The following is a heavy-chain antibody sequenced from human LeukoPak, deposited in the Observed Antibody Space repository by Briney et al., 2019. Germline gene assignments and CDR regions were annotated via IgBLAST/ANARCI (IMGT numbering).Heavy chain of an antibody. D-gene: IGHD6-13*01. CDR3: ATDSSSWYIFDY. V-gene: IGHV4-38-2*01. CDR2: IYYSGST. CDR1: GFTVSGYY. Sequence: GSLRLSCAASGFTVSGYYMSWVRQAPGKGLEWIGSIYYSGSTYYNPSLKSRVTISVDTSKNQFSLKLSSVTAADTAVYYCATDSSSWYIFDYWGQGTLVTVSS. J-gene: IGHJ4*02.